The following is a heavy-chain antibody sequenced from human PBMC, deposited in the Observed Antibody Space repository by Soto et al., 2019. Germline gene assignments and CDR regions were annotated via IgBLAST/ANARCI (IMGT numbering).Heavy chain of an antibody. CDR3: ARGIYGSGSYYPMRAFDI. CDR2: IYSGGST. Sequence: EVQLVESGGGLVQPGGSLRLSCAASGFTVSSNYMSWVRQAPGKGLEWVSVIYSGGSTYYADSVKGRFTISRHNSKNTLYLQMNSLRAEDTAVYYCARGIYGSGSYYPMRAFDIWGQGTMVTVSS. J-gene: IGHJ3*02. V-gene: IGHV3-53*04. CDR1: GFTVSSNY. D-gene: IGHD3-10*01.